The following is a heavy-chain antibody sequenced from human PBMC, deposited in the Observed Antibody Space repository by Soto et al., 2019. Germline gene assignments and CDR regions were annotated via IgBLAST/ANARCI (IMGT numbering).Heavy chain of an antibody. CDR2: IYYSGST. J-gene: IGHJ6*03. V-gene: IGHV4-59*01. CDR3: ARGRPQKGGYCSSSSCYSYYYYYMDV. CDR1: GGSISSYY. D-gene: IGHD2-2*01. Sequence: QVQLQESGPGLVKPSETLSLTCTVSGGSISSYYWSWIRQPPGKGLEWIGYIYYSGSTNYNPALKSRVTILVDTSQHQLSLKLSTVTAADTAVYYCARGRPQKGGYCSSSSCYSYYYYYMDVWGKGTTVTVSS.